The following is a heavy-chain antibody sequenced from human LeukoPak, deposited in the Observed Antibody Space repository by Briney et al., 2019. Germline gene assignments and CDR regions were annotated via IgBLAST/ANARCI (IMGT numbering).Heavy chain of an antibody. CDR1: GFMFSSNW. J-gene: IGHJ4*02. Sequence: GGSLRLSCAASGFMFSSNWMSWVRLAPGKGLEWVANIKEDGTETYYVDSVKGRFTISKDNAKNMVYLQMNNLRAEDTAVYYCVSFYETYWGRGTLVTVSS. V-gene: IGHV3-7*01. D-gene: IGHD2-2*01. CDR2: IKEDGTET. CDR3: VSFYETY.